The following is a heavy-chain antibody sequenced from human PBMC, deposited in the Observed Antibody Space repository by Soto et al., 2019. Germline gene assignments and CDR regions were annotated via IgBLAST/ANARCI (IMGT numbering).Heavy chain of an antibody. D-gene: IGHD2-15*01. CDR3: AKDRGSGGGFYYYGMDV. Sequence: QVQLVESGGGVVQPGRSLRLSCAASGITFSSYGMHWVRQAPGKGLEWVAVISSDGSDKYYADSVKGRFTISRDNSKNTLYLQMNSLRAEDMAVYYGAKDRGSGGGFYYYGMDVWGQGTTVTVSS. V-gene: IGHV3-30*18. J-gene: IGHJ6*02. CDR2: ISSDGSDK. CDR1: GITFSSYG.